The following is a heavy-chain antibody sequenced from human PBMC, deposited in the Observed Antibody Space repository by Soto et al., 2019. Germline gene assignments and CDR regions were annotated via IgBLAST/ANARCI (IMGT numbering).Heavy chain of an antibody. CDR2: IHQRGTT. D-gene: IGHD6-19*01. V-gene: IGHV4-4*02. J-gene: IGHJ4*02. Sequence: QVQLQESGPGLVKPAGTLSLTCDVSADSISSTTWWSWVRQPPGGGREWIGEIHQRGTTNYNPSLKSRVTISIDKSKNQFSLKVTSVTAADTAVYYCARQGGWYMDYWGQGTLVTVSS. CDR3: ARQGGWYMDY. CDR1: ADSISSTTW.